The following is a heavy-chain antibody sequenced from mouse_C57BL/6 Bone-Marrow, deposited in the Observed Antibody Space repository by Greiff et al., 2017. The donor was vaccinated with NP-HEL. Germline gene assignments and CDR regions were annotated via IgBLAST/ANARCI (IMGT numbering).Heavy chain of an antibody. CDR1: GYTFTSYW. CDR2: IDPSDSYT. Sequence: QVQLQQPGAELVKPGASVKLSCKASGYTFTSYWMQWVKQRPGQGLEWIGEIDPSDSYTNYNQKFKGKATLTVDTSSSTAYMQLSSLTSEDSAFYDCARGADYDGDYYAMDYWGQGTSVTVSS. CDR3: ARGADYDGDYYAMDY. D-gene: IGHD2-4*01. V-gene: IGHV1-50*01. J-gene: IGHJ4*01.